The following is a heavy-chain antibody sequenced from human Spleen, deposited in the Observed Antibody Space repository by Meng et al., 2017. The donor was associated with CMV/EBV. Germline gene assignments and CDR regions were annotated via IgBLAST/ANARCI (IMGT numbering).Heavy chain of an antibody. J-gene: IGHJ5*02. V-gene: IGHV4-4*07. CDR2: IYTSGST. D-gene: IGHD6-13*01. Sequence: GQLQESGPGLVKPSETLSLTCTVSGGSISSYYWSWIRQPAGKGLEWIGRIYTSGSTNYNPSLKSRVTMSVDTSKNQFSLKLSSVTAADTAVYYCARETAAVSYNWFDPWGQGTLVTVSS. CDR1: GGSISSYY. CDR3: ARETAAVSYNWFDP.